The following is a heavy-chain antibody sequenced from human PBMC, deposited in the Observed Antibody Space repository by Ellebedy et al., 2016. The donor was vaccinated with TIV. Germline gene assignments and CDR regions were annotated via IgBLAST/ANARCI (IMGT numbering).Heavy chain of an antibody. J-gene: IGHJ4*02. CDR3: ASSPSQGY. D-gene: IGHD6-19*01. CDR2: IYSGCNT. CDR1: GFTFSNYV. V-gene: IGHV3-23*03. Sequence: GESLKISCAASGFTFSNYVMSWVRQAPGKGLEWVSVIYSGCNTFYAESVKGRFTISRDSSQNTLYLQMDSLRAEDTAVYYCASSPSQGYWGQGTLVTVSS.